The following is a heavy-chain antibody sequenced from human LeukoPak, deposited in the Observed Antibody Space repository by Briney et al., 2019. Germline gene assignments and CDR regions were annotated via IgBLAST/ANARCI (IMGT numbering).Heavy chain of an antibody. CDR3: AGYSGYLAAFDV. Sequence: PSETLSLTCTVSGGSIGSGAYYWSWLRQHPGTGLEWIGDIYYRGNTRYNPSLKSRVSLSVDTSRNLFYLTLTSVTAADTAVYYCAGYSGYLAAFDVWGQGTMVSFSS. CDR2: IYYRGNT. CDR1: GGSIGSGAYY. V-gene: IGHV4-31*03. J-gene: IGHJ3*01. D-gene: IGHD5-12*01.